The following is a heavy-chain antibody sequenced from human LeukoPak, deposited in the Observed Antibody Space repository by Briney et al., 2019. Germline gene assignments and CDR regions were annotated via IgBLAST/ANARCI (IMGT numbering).Heavy chain of an antibody. CDR3: ATITTYYYDSNGALVGAFDI. D-gene: IGHD3-22*01. Sequence: SETLSLTCAVYDGSFSGYYWNWIRQPPGEGLEWIGEIHQSGNTNYNPSLKSRLTISVDTSKNQFSLRLNSVTAADTAVYSCATITTYYYDSNGALVGAFDIWGQGTMVTVSS. CDR2: IHQSGNT. J-gene: IGHJ3*02. CDR1: DGSFSGYY. V-gene: IGHV4-34*01.